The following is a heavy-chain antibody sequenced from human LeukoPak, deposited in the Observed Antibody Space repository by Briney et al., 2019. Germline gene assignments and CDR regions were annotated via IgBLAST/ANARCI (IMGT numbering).Heavy chain of an antibody. D-gene: IGHD3-10*01. CDR1: GFIFSNYA. CDR3: RGGHYSGLER. CDR2: ISSSGSTI. Sequence: GGSLRLSCAASGFIFSNYAMNWVRQAPGKGLEWVSYISSSGSTIYYADSVKGRFTISRDNAKNSLYLQMNRLRPEDTAVYYCRGGHYSGLERWGRGTLVTVSP. J-gene: IGHJ4*02. V-gene: IGHV3-48*04.